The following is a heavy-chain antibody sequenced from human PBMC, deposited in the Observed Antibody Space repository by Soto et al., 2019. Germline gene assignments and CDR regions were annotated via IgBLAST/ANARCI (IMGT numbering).Heavy chain of an antibody. CDR2: IIPILNSV. CDR1: GGTFSTYT. CDR3: AKHGGFNQYY. Sequence: SVKVSCKASGGTFSTYTIRWVRQAPGQGLEWMGRIIPILNSVNYAQKFQGRVTITADKTTSTAYMELSSLRSEDTAVYYCAKHGGFNQYYWGQGTVVTVSS. J-gene: IGHJ4*02. D-gene: IGHD6-25*01. V-gene: IGHV1-69*08.